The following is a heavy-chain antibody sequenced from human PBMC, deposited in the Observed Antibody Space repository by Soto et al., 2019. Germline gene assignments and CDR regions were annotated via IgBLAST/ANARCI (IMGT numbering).Heavy chain of an antibody. Sequence: PSETLSLTYAVYGGSFSGYYWSWIRQPPGKGLEWIGEINHSGSTNYNPSLKGRVTISVDTSKNQFSLKLSSVTAADTAVYYCARYSSGYYWRAAFDIWGQGTMVTVSS. CDR1: GGSFSGYY. CDR3: ARYSSGYYWRAAFDI. J-gene: IGHJ3*02. V-gene: IGHV4-34*01. CDR2: INHSGST. D-gene: IGHD3-22*01.